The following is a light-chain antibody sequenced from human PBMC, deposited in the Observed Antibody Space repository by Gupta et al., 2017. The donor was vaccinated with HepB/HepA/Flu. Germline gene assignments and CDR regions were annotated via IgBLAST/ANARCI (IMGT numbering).Light chain of an antibody. CDR1: QGIRSY. CDR3: QQHDSYPSIT. Sequence: AIRVTQSPSSFSASTGDRVTITCRASQGIRSYLAWYQQKPGKAPKLLIYAASTLQSGVTSRFSGSGYGTDFTLTISRRQSEDFASYYCQQHDSYPSITFGRGTKVEIK. J-gene: IGKJ4*01. V-gene: IGKV1-8*01. CDR2: AAS.